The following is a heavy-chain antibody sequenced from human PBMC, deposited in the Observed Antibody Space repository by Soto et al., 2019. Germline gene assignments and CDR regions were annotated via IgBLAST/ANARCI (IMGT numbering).Heavy chain of an antibody. V-gene: IGHV1-18*01. CDR1: GYTFTSYG. CDR2: ISAYNGNT. Sequence: QVQLVQSGAEVKKPGASVKVSCKASGYTFTSYGISWVRQAPGQGLEWMGWISAYNGNTNYAQKLQGRVTMTTDTSTNTAYMELRSLRSDDTAVYYCARDELGYCSGGSCSGGIWGQGTLVTVSS. D-gene: IGHD2-15*01. J-gene: IGHJ4*02. CDR3: ARDELGYCSGGSCSGGI.